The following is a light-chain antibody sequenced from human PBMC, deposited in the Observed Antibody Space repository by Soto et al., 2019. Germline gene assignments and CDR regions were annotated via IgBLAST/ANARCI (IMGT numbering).Light chain of an antibody. CDR1: QSVSSN. CDR3: XXXXKWPPYT. Sequence: EIVMTQSPATLSVSPGERATLSCRASQSVSSNLAWYQQKPGQAPRLLIYGASTRATGIPARFSGSGSGTXFTLTXSXLXXEDXAVXXXXXXXKWPPYTFGQGTKLEIK. J-gene: IGKJ2*01. CDR2: GAS. V-gene: IGKV3-15*01.